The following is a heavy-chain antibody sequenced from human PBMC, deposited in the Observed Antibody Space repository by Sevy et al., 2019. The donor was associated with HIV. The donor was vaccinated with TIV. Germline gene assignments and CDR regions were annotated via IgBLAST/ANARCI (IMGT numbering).Heavy chain of an antibody. CDR1: GFSFSDYY. J-gene: IGHJ4*02. D-gene: IGHD6-19*01. Sequence: GGSLRLSCAASGFSFSDYYMSWIRQAPGRGLEWISYISTGSTYTNYAYSVKGRFTISRDNAKNSLYLQMNSLRAEDTAVYYCARDRVALADHYFDYWGQGTLVTVSS. CDR3: ARDRVALADHYFDY. CDR2: ISTGSTYT. V-gene: IGHV3-11*06.